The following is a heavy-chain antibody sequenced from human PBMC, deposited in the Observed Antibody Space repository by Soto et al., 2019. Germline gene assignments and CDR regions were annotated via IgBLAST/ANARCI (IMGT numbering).Heavy chain of an antibody. CDR3: ARVRYDRSGFDH. Sequence: QVQLQESGPGLVRPSGALSVTCAVSGDSISRSHWWSLVCQSPGKGLEWIGEISHSGITNYNPSLKRRVTISGDKSKNQLSLKLTSVTAADTAVYYCARVRYDRSGFDHWGQGTLVSASS. J-gene: IGHJ4*02. CDR2: ISHSGIT. V-gene: IGHV4-4*02. D-gene: IGHD3-22*01. CDR1: GDSISRSHW.